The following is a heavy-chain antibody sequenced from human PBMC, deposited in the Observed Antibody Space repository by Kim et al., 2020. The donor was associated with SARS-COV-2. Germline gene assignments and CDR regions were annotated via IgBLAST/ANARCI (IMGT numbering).Heavy chain of an antibody. J-gene: IGHJ6*02. V-gene: IGHV4-59*01. CDR3: ARESNFYCSSTSCYGMDV. Sequence: KSRVPISVDTSKNQFSLKLSSVTAADTAVYYCARESNFYCSSTSCYGMDVWGQGPTVTVSS. D-gene: IGHD2-2*01.